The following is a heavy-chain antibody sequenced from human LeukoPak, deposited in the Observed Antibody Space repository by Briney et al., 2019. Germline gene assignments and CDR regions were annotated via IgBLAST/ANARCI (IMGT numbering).Heavy chain of an antibody. Sequence: GGSLRLSCAASGFTFSGHWMSWVRQAPGKGLEWVAMISLDGTNRNYADSVEGRFTISRDNSKNTLYLQMSSVRPEDTAFYYCARSYSTSLYSTDWFDPWGQGTLVTVSS. D-gene: IGHD6-13*01. J-gene: IGHJ5*02. V-gene: IGHV3-30*03. CDR2: ISLDGTNR. CDR3: ARSYSTSLYSTDWFDP. CDR1: GFTFSGHW.